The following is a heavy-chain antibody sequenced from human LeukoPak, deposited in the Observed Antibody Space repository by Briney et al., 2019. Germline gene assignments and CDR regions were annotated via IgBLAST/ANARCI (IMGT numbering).Heavy chain of an antibody. V-gene: IGHV4-4*02. J-gene: IGHJ4*02. CDR2: VYHRGST. CDR3: ATRNYYDSTGYYNC. Sequence: PSGTLSLTCAVSGGSISTDNWWTRVRQPPGKGLEWIGEVYHRGSTNYNPSLKSRVTISVDKSKNQFSLKLTSVTAADTALYYCATRNYYDSTGYYNCWGQGTLVTVSS. CDR1: GGSISTDNW. D-gene: IGHD3-22*01.